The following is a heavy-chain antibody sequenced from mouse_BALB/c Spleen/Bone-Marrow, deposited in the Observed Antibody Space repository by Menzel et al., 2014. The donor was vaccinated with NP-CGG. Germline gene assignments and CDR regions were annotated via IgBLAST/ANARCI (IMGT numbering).Heavy chain of an antibody. J-gene: IGHJ1*01. D-gene: IGHD2-4*01. CDR2: ISNSGTT. Sequence: EVQVVESGPSLVKPSQTLSLTCSVTGDSITSGYWNWIRKFPGNKLEYMGYISNSGTTYYNPSLRSRISITRDTSKNQYYLQLSSVAPEDTATYYCSREGPALITTGYFDVWGAGTTVTVSS. CDR1: GDSITSGY. V-gene: IGHV3-8*02. CDR3: SREGPALITTGYFDV.